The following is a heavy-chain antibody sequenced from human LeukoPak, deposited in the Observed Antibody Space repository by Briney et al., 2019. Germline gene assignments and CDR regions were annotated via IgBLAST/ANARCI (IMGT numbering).Heavy chain of an antibody. V-gene: IGHV1-24*01. D-gene: IGHD5-12*01. Sequence: ASVKVSCKVSGYTLTELSMHWVRQAPGKGLEWMGGFDPEDGETIYAQKFQGRVTMTEDTSTDTAYMELSSLRSEDTAVYYCATVGCSGYGNYYYYYMDVWGKGTTVTVSS. CDR2: FDPEDGET. J-gene: IGHJ6*03. CDR3: ATVGCSGYGNYYYYYMDV. CDR1: GYTLTELS.